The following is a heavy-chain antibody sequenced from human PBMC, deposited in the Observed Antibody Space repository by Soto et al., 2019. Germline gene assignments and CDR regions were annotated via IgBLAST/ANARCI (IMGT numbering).Heavy chain of an antibody. CDR3: ARDLIKGDYGDFRAAGFDY. V-gene: IGHV4-38-2*02. CDR1: GYSISSGYY. J-gene: IGHJ4*02. CDR2: IYHSGST. D-gene: IGHD4-17*01. Sequence: SETLSLTCAVSGYSISSGYYWGWIRQPPGKGLEWIGSIYHSGSTYYTPSLKSRFTISVDTSKNQFSLKLSSVTAADTAVYYCARDLIKGDYGDFRAAGFDYWGQGTLVTVSS.